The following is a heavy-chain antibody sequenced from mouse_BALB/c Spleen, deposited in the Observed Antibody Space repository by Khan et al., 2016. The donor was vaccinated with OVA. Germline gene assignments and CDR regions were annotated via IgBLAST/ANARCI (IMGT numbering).Heavy chain of an antibody. J-gene: IGHJ3*01. CDR2: VPYSGST. V-gene: IGHV3-1*02. Sequence: EVQLQESGPDLVKPSQSLSLTCTVTGYSITSGYNWHWIRQLPGNKLDWMGYVPYSGSTSYNPSLKSRISLTPDTSTNPFFLQLNSVTTEDTATYYCAGGSPTYWGQGTLVTVSA. D-gene: IGHD6-2*01. CDR1: GYSITSGYN. CDR3: AGGSPTY.